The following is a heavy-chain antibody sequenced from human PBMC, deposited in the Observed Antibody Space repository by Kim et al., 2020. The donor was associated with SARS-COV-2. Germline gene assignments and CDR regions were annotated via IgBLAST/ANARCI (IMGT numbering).Heavy chain of an antibody. D-gene: IGHD4-17*01. Sequence: ADSVKGRFTISRDNAKNTLTLQMNSLRAEDAAMYYCAREGIMTTVVNPFASWGQGTLVTVSS. CDR3: AREGIMTTVVNPFAS. V-gene: IGHV3-74*01. J-gene: IGHJ5*02.